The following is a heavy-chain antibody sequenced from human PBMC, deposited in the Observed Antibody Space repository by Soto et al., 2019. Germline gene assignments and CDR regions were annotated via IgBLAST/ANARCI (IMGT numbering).Heavy chain of an antibody. J-gene: IGHJ4*02. CDR3: ARHASRGYSSSWYFED. Sequence: SETLSLTCNVSGGSVSSSSYYWGWIRQAPGKGLEWIVSTYYSAGTYYNPSLKSRVTTSMDASKNQFSLTVTSVTAADTAIYYCARHASRGYSSSWYFEDWGQGTPVTVS. CDR1: GGSVSSSSYY. V-gene: IGHV4-39*01. CDR2: TYYSAGT. D-gene: IGHD6-13*01.